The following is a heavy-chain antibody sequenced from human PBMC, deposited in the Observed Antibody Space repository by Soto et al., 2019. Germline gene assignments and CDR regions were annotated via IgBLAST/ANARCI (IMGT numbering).Heavy chain of an antibody. J-gene: IGHJ4*02. CDR3: ARHASRGYSSSWYFED. Sequence: SETLSLTCNVSGGSVSSSSYYWGWIRQAPGKGLEWIVSTYYSAGTYYNPSLKSRVTTSMDASKNQFSLTVTSVTAADTAIYYCARHASRGYSSSWYFEDWGQGTPVTVS. CDR1: GGSVSSSSYY. V-gene: IGHV4-39*01. CDR2: TYYSAGT. D-gene: IGHD6-13*01.